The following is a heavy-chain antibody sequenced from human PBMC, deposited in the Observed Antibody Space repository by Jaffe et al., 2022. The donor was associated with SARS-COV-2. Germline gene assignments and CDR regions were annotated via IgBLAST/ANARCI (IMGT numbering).Heavy chain of an antibody. J-gene: IGHJ3*02. Sequence: EVQLVESGGGLVKPGGSLRLSCAASGFTFSNYRMNWVRQAPGKGLEWVSSIKTSTICIYYADSVKGRFTISRDNANSSLYLQMNSLRAEDTAVYYCARSPGTSSDCSWNAFDIWGQGTMVTVSS. D-gene: IGHD2-21*02. V-gene: IGHV3-21*01. CDR3: ARSPGTSSDCSWNAFDI. CDR2: IKTSTICI. CDR1: GFTFSNYR.